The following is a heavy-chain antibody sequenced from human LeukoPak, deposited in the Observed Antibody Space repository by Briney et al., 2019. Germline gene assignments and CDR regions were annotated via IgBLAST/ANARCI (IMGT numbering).Heavy chain of an antibody. CDR3: ARHPYGSGSSPDY. D-gene: IGHD3-10*01. V-gene: IGHV4-59*08. J-gene: IGHJ4*02. CDR2: IYYSGSA. Sequence: SETLSLTCTVSGGSVSSYYWNWIRQSPGKGLEWIGYIYYSGSANYNPSLKSRATISLDTSKNQLSLKLSSVTAADTAVYYCARHPYGSGSSPDYWGQGTLVIVSS. CDR1: GGSVSSYY.